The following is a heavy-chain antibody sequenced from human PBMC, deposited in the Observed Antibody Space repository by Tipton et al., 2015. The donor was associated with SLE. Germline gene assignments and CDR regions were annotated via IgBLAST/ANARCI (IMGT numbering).Heavy chain of an antibody. CDR2: INHSGST. V-gene: IGHV4-34*01. CDR3: ARHVGSYGAFDI. Sequence: TLSLTCAVYGGSFSGYYWSWIRQPPGKGLEWIGEINHSGSTYYNPSLKSRVTISVDTSKNQFSLKLSSVTAADTAVYYCARHVGSYGAFDIWGQGTMVTVSS. J-gene: IGHJ3*02. D-gene: IGHD1-26*01. CDR1: GGSFSGYY.